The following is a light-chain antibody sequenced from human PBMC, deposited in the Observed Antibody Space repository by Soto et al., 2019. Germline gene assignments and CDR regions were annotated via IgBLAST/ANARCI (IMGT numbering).Light chain of an antibody. CDR3: QQFYNYPRT. J-gene: IGKJ1*01. CDR2: DAS. V-gene: IGKV1-8*01. CDR1: QDIVTY. Sequence: IQMTQSPSPFSASKGARVPTTCRATQDIVTYLAWYQQIPGKAPKLLIYDASTFQTGVPSRFSGSGSGTDFTLTISYLQSEDFGTYYCQQFYNYPRTFGQGTKVDIK.